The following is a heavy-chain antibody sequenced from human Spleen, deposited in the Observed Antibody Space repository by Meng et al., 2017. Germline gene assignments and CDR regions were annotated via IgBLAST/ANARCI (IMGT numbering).Heavy chain of an antibody. CDR1: GFTFSNAW. V-gene: IGHV3-15*01. J-gene: IGHJ5*02. CDR2: IKSKTDGGTT. Sequence: GESLKISCAASGFTFSNAWMSWVRQAPGKGLEWVGRIKSKTDGGTTDYAAPVKGRFTISRDDSKNTLYLQMNSLSPEDTAVYYCARDGASQGGSNWFDPWGQGTLVTVSS. CDR3: ARDGASQGGSNWFDP. D-gene: IGHD2-15*01.